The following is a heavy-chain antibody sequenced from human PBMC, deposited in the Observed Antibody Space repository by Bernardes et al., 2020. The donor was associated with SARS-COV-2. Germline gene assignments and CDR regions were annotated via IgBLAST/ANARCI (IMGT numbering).Heavy chain of an antibody. J-gene: IGHJ3*01. D-gene: IGHD2-2*01. CDR3: ARVYRSTFSAFDF. CDR2: INANSGGT. Sequence: ASVKVSCKASGYTFTDYYIHWVRQAPGQGLEWMGWINANSGGTNYAQEFQGRVTMTRDTSINTAYVELSRLISDDTAVYYCARVYRSTFSAFDFWGQGTMVTVSS. CDR1: GYTFTDYY. V-gene: IGHV1-2*02.